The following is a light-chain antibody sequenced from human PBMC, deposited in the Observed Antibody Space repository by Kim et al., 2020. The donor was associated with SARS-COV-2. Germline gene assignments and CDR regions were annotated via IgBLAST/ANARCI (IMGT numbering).Light chain of an antibody. V-gene: IGLV1-44*01. CDR3: ATWDDRLKGRV. J-gene: IGLJ3*02. CDR1: SANIEGDT. Sequence: GQKDTISCSGTSANIEGDTLKWYQPLPETAPKRVIYKNNQRPSGVPDRYSGNKSGTSASLAISGIQSEDEADDYCATWDDRLKGRVFGGGTQLTVL. CDR2: KNN.